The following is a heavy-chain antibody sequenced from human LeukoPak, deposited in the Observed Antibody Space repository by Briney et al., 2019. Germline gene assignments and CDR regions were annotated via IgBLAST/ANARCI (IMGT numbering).Heavy chain of an antibody. D-gene: IGHD3-3*01. V-gene: IGHV3-9*01. CDR2: ISWNSGNI. CDR3: ARDFRFLDDY. CDR1: GFTFDDYA. Sequence: PGGSLRLSCAASGFTFDDYAMHWVRQAPGKGLEWVSSISWNSGNIDYADSVKGRFTISRDNAKNSLYLQMNSLRAEDTAMYYCARDFRFLDDYWGQGTLVTVSS. J-gene: IGHJ4*02.